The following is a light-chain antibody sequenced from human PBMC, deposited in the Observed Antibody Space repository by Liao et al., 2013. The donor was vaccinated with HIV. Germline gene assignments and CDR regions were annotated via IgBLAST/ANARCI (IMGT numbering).Light chain of an antibody. CDR1: KLGDKF. J-gene: IGLJ2*01. V-gene: IGLV3-1*01. Sequence: SYDLTQPPSVSVSPGQTASITCSGHKLGDKFACWFQQKPGQSPVLVIYKDTKRPSGIPERFSGSNSGNTATLTISGTQAMDEADYYCQAWDINTAVFGGGTKLTVL. CDR3: QAWDINTAV. CDR2: KDT.